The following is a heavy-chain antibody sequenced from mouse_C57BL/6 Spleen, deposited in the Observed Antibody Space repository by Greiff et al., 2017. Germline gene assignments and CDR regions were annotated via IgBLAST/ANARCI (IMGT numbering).Heavy chain of an antibody. CDR3: ASRGYSNYEDWYFDV. J-gene: IGHJ1*03. Sequence: VQLQQSGAELVKPGASVKLSCTASGFNIKDYYMHWVKQRTEQGLEWIGRIDPEDGETKYAPKFPGKATITADTSSNTASLQLSSLTSEDPAVYYCASRGYSNYEDWYFDVWGTGTTVTVSS. CDR2: IDPEDGET. CDR1: GFNIKDYY. D-gene: IGHD2-5*01. V-gene: IGHV14-2*01.